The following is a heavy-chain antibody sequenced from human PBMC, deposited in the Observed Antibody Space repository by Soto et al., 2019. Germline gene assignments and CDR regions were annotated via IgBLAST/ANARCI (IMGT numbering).Heavy chain of an antibody. D-gene: IGHD6-6*01. CDR3: ARDHSGYIAARPGYYFDY. CDR1: GGTFSSYA. Sequence: GASVKVSCKASGGTFSSYAISWVRQAPGQGLEWMGGIIPIFGTANYAQKFQGRVTITADESTSTAYMELSSLRSEDTAVYYCARDHSGYIAARPGYYFDYWGQGTLVTVSS. V-gene: IGHV1-69*13. CDR2: IIPIFGTA. J-gene: IGHJ4*02.